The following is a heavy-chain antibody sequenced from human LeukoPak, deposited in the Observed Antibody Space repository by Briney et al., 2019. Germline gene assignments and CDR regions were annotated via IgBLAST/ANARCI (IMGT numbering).Heavy chain of an antibody. V-gene: IGHV1-8*01. Sequence: ASVKVSCKASGYSFSNYDINWVRQATGQGLEWMGWMNPNSGTTGYAQKFQGRFTMTRNISINTAYMELSSLRPEDTATYFCARAQNYYGSGKYYYYGMDVWGQGTTVIVSS. CDR1: GYSFSNYD. CDR3: ARAQNYYGSGKYYYYGMDV. D-gene: IGHD3-10*01. J-gene: IGHJ6*02. CDR2: MNPNSGTT.